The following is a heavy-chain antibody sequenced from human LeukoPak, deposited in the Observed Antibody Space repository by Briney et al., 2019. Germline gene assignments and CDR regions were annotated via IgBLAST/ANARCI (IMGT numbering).Heavy chain of an antibody. CDR3: TRDLMDYDVSTGLHHYYMDV. V-gene: IGHV3-74*01. J-gene: IGHJ6*02. CDR2: INGDGGNI. D-gene: IGHD3-9*01. Sequence: GGSLRLSCAASGFTFSSYAMSWVRQAPRKGLVWVSRINGDGGNINYADSVRGRFTISRDNAKNTLYLQMNTLRVEDTAVYYCTRDLMDYDVSTGLHHYYMDVWGQGTTVTVSS. CDR1: GFTFSSYA.